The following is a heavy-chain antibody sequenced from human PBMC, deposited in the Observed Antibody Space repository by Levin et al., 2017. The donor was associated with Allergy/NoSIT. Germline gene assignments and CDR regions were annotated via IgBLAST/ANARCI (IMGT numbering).Heavy chain of an antibody. CDR3: AREGDGSGHYSLFDY. V-gene: IGHV3-21*01. J-gene: IGHJ4*02. CDR1: GFTFSSYS. CDR2: ISSRSSSI. Sequence: PGGSLRLSCAASGFTFSSYSMNWVRQAPGKGLEWVSCISSRSSSIYYADSGKGRFTISRDNAKNSLYLQMNSLRAEDTAVYYCAREGDGSGHYSLFDYWGQGTLVTVSS. D-gene: IGHD3-10*01.